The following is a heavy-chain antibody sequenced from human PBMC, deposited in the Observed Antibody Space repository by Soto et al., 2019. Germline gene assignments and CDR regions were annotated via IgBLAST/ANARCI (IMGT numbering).Heavy chain of an antibody. CDR1: GFSLTTSGLG. D-gene: IGHD3-10*01. Sequence: QITLKESGPTLVKPTQTLTLTCTFSGFSLTTSGLGVGWIRQPPGKALEWLALIYWDDDNRYNPSLKSRLTIAKDTSKNQVVHTITNMDPVDTATYYCAHRPHVLRWFGEYSFDYGGQGTLVTVSS. CDR2: IYWDDDN. CDR3: AHRPHVLRWFGEYSFDY. V-gene: IGHV2-5*02. J-gene: IGHJ4*02.